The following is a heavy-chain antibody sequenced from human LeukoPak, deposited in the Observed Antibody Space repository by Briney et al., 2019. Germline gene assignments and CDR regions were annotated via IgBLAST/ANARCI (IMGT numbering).Heavy chain of an antibody. D-gene: IGHD4-17*01. CDR3: AKDVQFGTVITTYTFNY. CDR1: GFTFSSYA. V-gene: IGHV3-23*01. J-gene: IGHJ4*02. CDR2: ISGSGGCI. Sequence: PGGSLRLSCAASGFTFSSYAMSWVRQAPGKGLEWVSVISGSGGCIYYADSVKGRFTISRDNSKNTLYLQMNSLRAEDTAVYYCAKDVQFGTVITTYTFNYWGQGTLVTVSS.